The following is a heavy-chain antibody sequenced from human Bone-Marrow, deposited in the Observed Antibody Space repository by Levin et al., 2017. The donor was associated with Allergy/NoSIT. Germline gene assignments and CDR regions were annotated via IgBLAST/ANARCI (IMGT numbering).Heavy chain of an antibody. CDR2: ISWNSGYI. D-gene: IGHD5-12*01. J-gene: IGHJ2*01. Sequence: LSLTCAASGFIFDDYAMHWVRQAPGKGLEWVSGISWNSGYIGHADSVKGRFTASRDNAKNSLYLQMNSLKTEDTAMYYCAKDGYSTWRYWYFDLWGRGTLVTVSS. CDR1: GFIFDDYA. CDR3: AKDGYSTWRYWYFDL. V-gene: IGHV3-9*01.